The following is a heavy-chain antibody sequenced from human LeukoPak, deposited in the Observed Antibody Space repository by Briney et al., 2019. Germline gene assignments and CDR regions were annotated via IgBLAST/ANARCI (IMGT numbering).Heavy chain of an antibody. Sequence: ASVRVSCKASGYTFTSYDINWVRQATGQGLEWMGWMNPNSGNTGYAQKFQGRVTMTRNTSISTAYMELSSLRSEDTAVYYCARDPPTERVVTAPQGYDYWGQGTLVTVSS. CDR1: GYTFTSYD. V-gene: IGHV1-8*01. D-gene: IGHD2-21*02. CDR3: ARDPPTERVVTAPQGYDY. J-gene: IGHJ4*02. CDR2: MNPNSGNT.